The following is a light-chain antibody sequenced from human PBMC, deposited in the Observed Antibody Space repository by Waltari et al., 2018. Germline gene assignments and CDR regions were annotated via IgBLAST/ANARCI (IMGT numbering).Light chain of an antibody. J-gene: IGKJ2*01. V-gene: IGKV3-20*01. CDR3: QQYGSSPLYT. CDR1: QSVSSSD. Sequence: EIVLTQSPGTLSLSPGERDTLSCRASQSVSSSDLAWYQQKPGQAPRLLIYGASSRATGIPDRFSGSGSGTDFTLTISRLEPEDFAVYYCQQYGSSPLYTFGQGTKLEIK. CDR2: GAS.